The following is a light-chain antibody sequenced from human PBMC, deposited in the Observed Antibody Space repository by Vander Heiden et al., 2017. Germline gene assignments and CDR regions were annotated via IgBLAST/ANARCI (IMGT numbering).Light chain of an antibody. CDR1: QGISSY. CDR2: AAS. CDR3: QQLNSYPHT. Sequence: DIELTQSPSSLPASVVDRVNITCRASQGISSYLAWYQQKPGKAPKLLIYAASTWQSGVPSRFSGSGSGTEFTLTISSLQPEDFATYYCQQLNSYPHTFGGGTKVEIK. J-gene: IGKJ4*01. V-gene: IGKV1-9*01.